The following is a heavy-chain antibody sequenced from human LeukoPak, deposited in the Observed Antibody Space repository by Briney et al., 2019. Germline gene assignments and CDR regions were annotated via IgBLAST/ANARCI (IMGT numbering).Heavy chain of an antibody. CDR1: GFTFSTYA. D-gene: IGHD6-13*01. CDR2: ISGSGGTT. CDR3: EKNIAAPPNPFDY. V-gene: IGHV3-23*01. Sequence: GGSLRLSCAASGFTFSTYAMNWVRQAPGKGLECVSCISGSGGTTYYADSVKRLFTISRDNYNNTLYLQMNYMRDEATALYYCEKNIAAPPNPFDYWGQGTLVSVSS. J-gene: IGHJ4*02.